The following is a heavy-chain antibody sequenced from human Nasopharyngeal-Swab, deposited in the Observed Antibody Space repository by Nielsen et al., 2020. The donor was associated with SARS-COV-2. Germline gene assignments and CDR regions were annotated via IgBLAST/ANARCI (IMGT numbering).Heavy chain of an antibody. Sequence: SETLSLTCTVSGGSITRDIHYWGWICQPPGKGLEWIGTIFHSGNTYYNPSLKGRVTISVDTSKNQFSLELTSVTAADTAVYYCARQCVPVVGPCNWLNPWGQGALVTVSS. D-gene: IGHD6-19*01. V-gene: IGHV4-39*01. CDR2: IFHSGNT. J-gene: IGHJ5*02. CDR1: GGSITRDIHY. CDR3: ARQCVPVVGPCNWLNP.